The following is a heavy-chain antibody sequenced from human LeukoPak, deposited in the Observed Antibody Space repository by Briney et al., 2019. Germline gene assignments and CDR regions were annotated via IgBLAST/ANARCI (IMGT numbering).Heavy chain of an antibody. D-gene: IGHD4-17*01. CDR3: TRGYLRGPIDF. J-gene: IGHJ4*02. V-gene: IGHV3-20*04. CDR1: GFTFNSYG. Sequence: GGSLRLSGAASGFTFNSYGVSWVRQAPGEGLEWVSGINWNGGSTGYADSVKGRFTISRDNAKNSLYLQMNSLRAEDTALYYCTRGYLRGPIDFWGQGTLASVSS. CDR2: INWNGGST.